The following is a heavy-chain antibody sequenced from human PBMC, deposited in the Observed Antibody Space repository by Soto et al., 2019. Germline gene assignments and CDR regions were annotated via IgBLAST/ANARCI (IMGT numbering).Heavy chain of an antibody. CDR1: GYTFTSYD. CDR2: MNPNSGNT. CDR3: ARGVLTFGGVIVYPDY. V-gene: IGHV1-8*01. D-gene: IGHD3-16*02. Sequence: QVQLVTSGAEVKKPGASVKVSCKASGYTFTSYDINWVRQATGQGLEWMGWMNPNSGNTGYAQKFQGRVTLTRNTSISTAYMELSSLGSEDTAVYYCARGVLTFGGVIVYPDYWGQGTLVTVSS. J-gene: IGHJ4*02.